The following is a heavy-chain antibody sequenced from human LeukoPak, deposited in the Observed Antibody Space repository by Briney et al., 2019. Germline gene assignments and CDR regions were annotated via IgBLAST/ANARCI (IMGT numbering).Heavy chain of an antibody. CDR3: AGLGSTMEGRIDP. V-gene: IGHV1-2*02. D-gene: IGHD3-10*01. Sequence: RGASVKVSCRASGYSFSGYHVHWVRQAPGQGLDWMGRIYIDSGDTNYAQKFQGRVTMTRDTSISTAYMELSSLTSDDTAVYYCAGLGSTMEGRIDPWGQGTPVTVSS. CDR2: IYIDSGDT. CDR1: GYSFSGYH. J-gene: IGHJ5*02.